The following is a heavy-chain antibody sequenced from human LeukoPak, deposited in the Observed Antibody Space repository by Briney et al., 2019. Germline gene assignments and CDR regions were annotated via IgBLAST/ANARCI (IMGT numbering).Heavy chain of an antibody. J-gene: IGHJ4*02. CDR3: TTAYYYGSGSPFDY. D-gene: IGHD3-10*01. CDR1: GFTFSNAW. Sequence: GGSPRLSCAASGFTFSNAWMSWVRQAPGQGLEWVGRIKSKTDGGTTDYAAPVKGRFTISRDDSKDTLYLQMNSLKTEDTAVYYCTTAYYYGSGSPFDYWGQGTLVTVSS. V-gene: IGHV3-15*01. CDR2: IKSKTDGGTT.